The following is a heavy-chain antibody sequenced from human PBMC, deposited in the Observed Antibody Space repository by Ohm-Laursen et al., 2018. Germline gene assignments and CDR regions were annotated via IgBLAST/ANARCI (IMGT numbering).Heavy chain of an antibody. CDR3: ARDRIAARRGDFDY. V-gene: IGHV3-48*01. D-gene: IGHD6-6*01. Sequence: SLRLSCAASGFSLSSYSMNWVRQAPGKGLQWVSYIDTSSRGIYSADSVKGRFTISRDNAKNSLYLQMNSLRAEGTAVYYCARDRIAARRGDFDYWGQGTLVTVSS. CDR1: GFSLSSYS. J-gene: IGHJ4*02. CDR2: IDTSSRGI.